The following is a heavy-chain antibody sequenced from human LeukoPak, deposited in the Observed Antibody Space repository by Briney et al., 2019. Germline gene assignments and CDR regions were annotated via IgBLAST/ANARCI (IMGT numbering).Heavy chain of an antibody. CDR1: GSSISSGGYY. Sequence: SETLTLTCTVSGSSISSGGYYWSWIPQHPGRGLEWIGYIYYSGSTYYDPSLKSRVTISVDTSKNQFSLKLSSVTAADTAVYYCASGFRSSTFDYWGQGTLVTVSS. J-gene: IGHJ4*02. CDR3: ASGFRSSTFDY. CDR2: IYYSGST. V-gene: IGHV4-31*03. D-gene: IGHD6-19*01.